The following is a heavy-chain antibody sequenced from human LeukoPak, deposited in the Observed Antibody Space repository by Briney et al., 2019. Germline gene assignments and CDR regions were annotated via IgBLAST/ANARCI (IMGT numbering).Heavy chain of an antibody. Sequence: ETLSLTCTVSGGSISSYYWSWIRQPPGRGLEWIGYIYYSGSTNYNPSLKSRVTISVDTSKYQFSLKLSSVTAADTAVYYCARVSSSWYMHSYWGQGTLVTVST. CDR2: IYYSGST. D-gene: IGHD6-13*01. CDR1: GGSISSYY. CDR3: ARVSSSWYMHSY. J-gene: IGHJ4*02. V-gene: IGHV4-59*12.